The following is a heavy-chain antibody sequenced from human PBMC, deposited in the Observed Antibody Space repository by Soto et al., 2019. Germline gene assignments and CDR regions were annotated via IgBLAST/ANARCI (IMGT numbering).Heavy chain of an antibody. J-gene: IGHJ6*01. CDR3: AKDSTVTTSLYFYYYGFDV. D-gene: IGHD4-17*01. CDR2: VSGRGGST. V-gene: IGHV3-23*01. CDR1: GFTFYHYA. Sequence: VQLLESGGGLVQPGGSLRLACTASGFTFYHYAMSWGRQAPGEGLGGGSAVSGRGGSTKYADSVKGRFIISRDNSNSTLYLQMDSLRGEDTAVYYCAKDSTVTTSLYFYYYGFDVWGQGTTVTVSS.